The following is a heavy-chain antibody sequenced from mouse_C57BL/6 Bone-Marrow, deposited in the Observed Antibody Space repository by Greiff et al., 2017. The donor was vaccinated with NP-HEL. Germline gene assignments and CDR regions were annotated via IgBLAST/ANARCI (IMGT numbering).Heavy chain of an antibody. Sequence: VQLQQSGPELVKPGASVTLSCKASGYTFTSYDINWVKQRPGQGLEWIGWIYPRDGSTKYNETFKGKATFTVDTVSSTAYVELHSLTSEDSAVYFCARSGVVPYWYFDVWGTGTTVTVSS. J-gene: IGHJ1*03. D-gene: IGHD1-1*01. V-gene: IGHV1-85*01. CDR2: IYPRDGST. CDR1: GYTFTSYD. CDR3: ARSGVVPYWYFDV.